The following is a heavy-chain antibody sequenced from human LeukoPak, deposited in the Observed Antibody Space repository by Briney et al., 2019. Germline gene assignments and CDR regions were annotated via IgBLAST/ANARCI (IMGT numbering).Heavy chain of an antibody. J-gene: IGHJ4*02. CDR3: ARDPRYGDYPFDY. V-gene: IGHV4-34*01. D-gene: IGHD4-17*01. CDR1: GGSFSGYY. CDR2: INHSGST. Sequence: PSETLSLTCAVYGGSFSGYYWSWIRQPPGKGLEWIGEINHSGSTNYNPSLKSRVTISVDTSKNQFSLKLSSVTAADTAVYYCARDPRYGDYPFDYWGQGTLVTVSS.